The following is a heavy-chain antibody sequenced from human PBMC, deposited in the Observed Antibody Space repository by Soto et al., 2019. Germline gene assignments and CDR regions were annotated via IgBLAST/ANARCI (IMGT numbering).Heavy chain of an antibody. J-gene: IGHJ4*02. V-gene: IGHV1-46*01. CDR3: ARDGVGSTLAY. CDR1: GYSFTTYH. Sequence: QVRLVQSGADVEKPGASVKVSCKASGYSFTTYHMHWVRQAPGQGLEWMGMISPGGGSTTYARKFQGTVTMTTDTSTSTVYMELSSLRSEDTAVYYCARDGVGSTLAYWGQGTLVTVSS. D-gene: IGHD1-26*01. CDR2: ISPGGGST.